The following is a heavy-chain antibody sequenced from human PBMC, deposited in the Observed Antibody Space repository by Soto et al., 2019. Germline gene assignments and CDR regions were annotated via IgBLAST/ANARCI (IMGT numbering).Heavy chain of an antibody. V-gene: IGHV3-30*18. J-gene: IGHJ4*02. CDR3: AKDSRIVVVIAPYDY. CDR2: ISYDGSNK. Sequence: QVQLVESGGGVVQPGRSLRLSCAASGFTFSSYGMHWVRQAPGKGLERVAVISYDGSNKYYADSVKGRFTISRDNSKNTLYLQMNSLSAADTAVYYCAKDSRIVVVIAPYDYWGQGTLVTVSS. CDR1: GFTFSSYG. D-gene: IGHD2-21*01.